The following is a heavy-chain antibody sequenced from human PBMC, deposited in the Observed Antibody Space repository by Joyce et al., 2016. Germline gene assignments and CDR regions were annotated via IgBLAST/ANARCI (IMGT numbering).Heavy chain of an antibody. Sequence: QVQVVQSGAEMKKPGASVKVSCKASGYTFIDYYLHWVRQAPGQGLEWMGWISPKSGGTRFAQKFQGRVTMTRDTSISTAYMELRRLRSDDTAVYYCARPRYDRGWYFDLWGRGTLVTVSS. J-gene: IGHJ2*01. V-gene: IGHV1-2*02. CDR3: ARPRYDRGWYFDL. CDR2: ISPKSGGT. D-gene: IGHD3-10*02. CDR1: GYTFIDYY.